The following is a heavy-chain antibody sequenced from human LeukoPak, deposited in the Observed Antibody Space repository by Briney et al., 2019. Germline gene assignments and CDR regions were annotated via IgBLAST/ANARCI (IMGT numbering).Heavy chain of an antibody. CDR3: AKDRSIMITFGGVIVPAFDY. Sequence: GGSLRLSCAVSGFTFSNVAMSWVRQAPGKGLEWVSGISGDSGDSTYYTDSVKGRFTISRDNSKNTLYLQMNSLRAEDTAVYYCAKDRSIMITFGGVIVPAFDYWGQGTLVTVSS. CDR2: ISGDSGDST. D-gene: IGHD3-16*02. V-gene: IGHV3-23*01. CDR1: GFTFSNVA. J-gene: IGHJ4*02.